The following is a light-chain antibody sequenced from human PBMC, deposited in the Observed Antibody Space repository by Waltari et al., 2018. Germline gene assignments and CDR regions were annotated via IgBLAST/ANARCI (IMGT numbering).Light chain of an antibody. CDR1: SSDVGGYNY. V-gene: IGLV2-11*01. Sequence: QSALTQPRSVSGSPGQSVTISCTGTSSDVGGYNYVSWYQQHPGKAPKLMIYDVSKRPSGVPDRFSGSKSGNTASLTISVLQAEDEADYYGCSYAGSYTLVFGGGTKLTVL. J-gene: IGLJ2*01. CDR2: DVS. CDR3: CSYAGSYTLV.